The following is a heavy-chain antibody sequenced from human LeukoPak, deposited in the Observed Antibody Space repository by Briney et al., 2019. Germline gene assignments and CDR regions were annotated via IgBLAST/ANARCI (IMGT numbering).Heavy chain of an antibody. V-gene: IGHV4-39*01. J-gene: IGHJ4*02. CDR1: GGSISSSSYY. Sequence: PSETLSLTCTVSGGSISSSSYYWGWIRQPPGKGLEWIGSIYYSGSTYYNPSLKSRVTISVDTSKNQFSLKLSSVTAADTAVYYCARHEQQQPVAYWGQGTLVTVSS. CDR2: IYYSGST. CDR3: ARHEQQQPVAY. D-gene: IGHD6-13*01.